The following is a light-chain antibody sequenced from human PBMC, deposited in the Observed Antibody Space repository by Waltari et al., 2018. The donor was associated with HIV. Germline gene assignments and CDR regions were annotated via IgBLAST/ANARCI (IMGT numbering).Light chain of an antibody. CDR3: TSLGDTNSIL. Sequence: SALIQPASVSGSPGQSVTISCTRTGTALGNSVAWYQQFAGKAPQLILFKVNSRPSGVSFRFSGFKSGDTASLTISGLQPEHEATYYCTSLGDTNSILFGGGTLLTVL. J-gene: IGLJ2*01. V-gene: IGLV2-14*01. CDR1: GTALGNS. CDR2: KVN.